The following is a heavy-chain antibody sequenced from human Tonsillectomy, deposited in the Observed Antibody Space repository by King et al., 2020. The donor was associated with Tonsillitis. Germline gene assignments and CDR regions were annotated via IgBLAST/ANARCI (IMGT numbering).Heavy chain of an antibody. CDR1: GGTFSSYG. D-gene: IGHD3-22*01. CDR2: IIPIFGTA. J-gene: IGHJ4*02. Sequence: QLVQSGAEVKKPGSSVKVSCKASGGTFSSYGISWVRQAPGQGLEWMGGIIPIFGTANYAQKFQGRVTITADESTSTAYMELSSLRSDDTAVYYCARDRLSAYDSSGYYGLGYWGQGTLVAVYS. CDR3: ARDRLSAYDSSGYYGLGY. V-gene: IGHV1-69*01.